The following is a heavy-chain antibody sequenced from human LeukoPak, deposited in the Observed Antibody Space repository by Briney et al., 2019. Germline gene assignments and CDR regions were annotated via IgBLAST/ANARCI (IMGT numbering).Heavy chain of an antibody. CDR1: GFTFSSYA. Sequence: PGGSLRLSCAASGFTFSSYAMHWVRQAPGKGLEWVAVISYDGSNKYYADSVRGRFTISRDNAKNSLYLHMNSLRAEDTAVYYCARVGFPIIHYYYNMDVWGQGTTVTVSS. V-gene: IGHV3-30-3*01. D-gene: IGHD1-14*01. CDR3: ARVGFPIIHYYYNMDV. J-gene: IGHJ6*02. CDR2: ISYDGSNK.